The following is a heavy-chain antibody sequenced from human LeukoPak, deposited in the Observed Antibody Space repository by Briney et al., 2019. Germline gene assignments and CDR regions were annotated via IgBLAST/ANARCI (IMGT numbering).Heavy chain of an antibody. V-gene: IGHV1-18*01. CDR2: ISAYNGNT. D-gene: IGHD3-22*01. J-gene: IGHJ4*02. Sequence: ASVKVSCKASGYTFTSYGISWVRQAPGQGLEWMGWISAYNGNTNYAQKLQGRVTMTTDTSTSTAYMELRSLRSDDTAVYYCARDHYYDSSGYYLAGDYWGQGTLVTVSS. CDR3: ARDHYYDSSGYYLAGDY. CDR1: GYTFTSYG.